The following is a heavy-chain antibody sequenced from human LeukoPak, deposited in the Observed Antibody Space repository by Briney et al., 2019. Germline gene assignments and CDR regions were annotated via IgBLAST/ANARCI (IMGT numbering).Heavy chain of an antibody. D-gene: IGHD2-2*01. Sequence: GGSLSLSCAGSGYSFDEYAMHWVRQAPGKGLEWVSGINWKSDKIGYADSVKGRFTISRDNSKNSLYLQMNSLRVEDTALYYCAKDRYCTSSSCPIDYWGQGTMVTVSS. V-gene: IGHV3-9*01. CDR2: INWKSDKI. J-gene: IGHJ4*02. CDR1: GYSFDEYA. CDR3: AKDRYCTSSSCPIDY.